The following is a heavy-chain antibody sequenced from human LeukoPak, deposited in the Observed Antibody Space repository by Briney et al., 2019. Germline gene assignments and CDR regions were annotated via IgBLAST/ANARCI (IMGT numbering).Heavy chain of an antibody. Sequence: GGSLRLSCVASGFSFTTHAMGWVRQAPGKGLEWVGRIKSKTDGGTTDYAAPVKGRFTISRDDSKNTLYLQMNSLKTEDTAVYYCTTTYYDFWSGYPTGDYWGQGTLVTVSS. J-gene: IGHJ4*02. CDR3: TTTYYDFWSGYPTGDY. D-gene: IGHD3-3*01. V-gene: IGHV3-15*01. CDR2: IKSKTDGGTT. CDR1: GFSFTTHA.